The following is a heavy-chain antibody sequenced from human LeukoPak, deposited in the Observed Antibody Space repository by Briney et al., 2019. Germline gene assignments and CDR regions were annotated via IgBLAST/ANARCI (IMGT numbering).Heavy chain of an antibody. D-gene: IGHD6-25*01. CDR3: VRVRYGASGGGYDH. CDR2: IYHTGTT. J-gene: IGHJ4*02. Sequence: SETLSLTCTVSDSSIISGDFWGWIRQPPGKGLGWIGTIYHTGTTYYNPSLKSRVTISLDTSNNQFSLRLSSVTAADTAIYYCVRVRYGASGGGYDHWGQGTLVTVSS. CDR1: DSSIISGDF. V-gene: IGHV4-38-2*02.